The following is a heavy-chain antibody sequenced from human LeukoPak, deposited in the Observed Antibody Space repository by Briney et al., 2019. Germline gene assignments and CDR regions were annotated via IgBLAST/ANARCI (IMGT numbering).Heavy chain of an antibody. J-gene: IGHJ4*02. D-gene: IGHD6-19*01. CDR3: XXDDSSGWYYFDY. CDR2: ISGSGGST. Sequence: AXXXTXXNYXMNWVRQAPGKGLEWVSGISGSGGSTYSADSVKGRFIISRXXSKNMLYLQMNSLRAEDTAVYYXXXDDSSGWYYFDYWGQGTLVTVSS. V-gene: IGHV3-23*01. CDR1: XXTXXNYX.